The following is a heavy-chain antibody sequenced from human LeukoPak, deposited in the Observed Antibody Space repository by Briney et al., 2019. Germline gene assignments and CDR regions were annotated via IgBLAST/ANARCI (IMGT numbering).Heavy chain of an antibody. CDR2: IIPIFGTA. D-gene: IGHD4-11*01. CDR1: GGTFSSYA. Sequence: GASVKVSCKASGGTFSSYAISWVRQAPGQGLEWMGGIIPIFGTANYAQKFQGRVTITADESTSTAYMELSSLRSEDTAVYYCARPQLFRTVTTLEAFDIWDQGTMVTVSS. V-gene: IGHV1-69*13. CDR3: ARPQLFRTVTTLEAFDI. J-gene: IGHJ3*02.